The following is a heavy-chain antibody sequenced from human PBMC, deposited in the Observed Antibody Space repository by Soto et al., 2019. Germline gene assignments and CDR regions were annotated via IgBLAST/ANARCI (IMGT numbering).Heavy chain of an antibody. CDR3: TVWCSGNDFWAS. D-gene: IGHD3-10*02. V-gene: IGHV3-72*01. J-gene: IGHJ4*02. CDR1: GFTFSDHY. CDR2: SKNKADSYTT. Sequence: EVQLVESGGGLVQPGGSLRLSCAASGFTFSDHYMDWVRQAPGKGLEWVGRSKNKADSYTTEYAASVKGRFTISRDGPKNSAFLQMNSLKSEDTAVDYCTVWCSGNDFWASWGQGSLVTVSS.